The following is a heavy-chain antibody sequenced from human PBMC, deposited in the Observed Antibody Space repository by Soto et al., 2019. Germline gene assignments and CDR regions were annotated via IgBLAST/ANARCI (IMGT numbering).Heavy chain of an antibody. CDR3: ARVQNRIAAAGTPDY. CDR1: GFTFSSYS. Sequence: EVQLVESGGGLVKPGGSLRLSCAASGFTFSSYSMNWVRQAPGKGLEWVSSISGTKTYIYYADSVKGRFTISRDHAKNSLYLQMNSLRAEDTAVYYCARVQNRIAAAGTPDYWGQGTLVTVSS. J-gene: IGHJ4*02. D-gene: IGHD6-13*01. CDR2: ISGTKTYI. V-gene: IGHV3-21*01.